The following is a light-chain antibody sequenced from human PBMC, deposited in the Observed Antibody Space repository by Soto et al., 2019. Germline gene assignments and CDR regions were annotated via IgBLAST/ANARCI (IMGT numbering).Light chain of an antibody. CDR3: QQYGSSPLIT. CDR2: GVS. V-gene: IGKV3-20*01. CDR1: QRLSASD. J-gene: IGKJ5*01. Sequence: EIVVTQSPGTLSLSPGQRATLSCRASQRLSASDIAWYQQKPGQAPKFLIYGVSSRATGIPDRFSGSGSGTDFTLTISRLEPEDFAVYHCQQYGSSPLITFGQGTRLEVK.